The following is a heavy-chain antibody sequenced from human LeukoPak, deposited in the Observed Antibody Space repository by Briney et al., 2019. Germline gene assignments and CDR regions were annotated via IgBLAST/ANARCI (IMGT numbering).Heavy chain of an antibody. Sequence: SQTLSLTCTVSGGSISSGSYYWSWIRQPAGKGLEWIGHIYTSGSMNYNPSLKSRVTISVDTSKNQFSLKLTSVTAADTAVYYCTKGRGIWGQGTLVTVSS. V-gene: IGHV4-61*09. CDR3: TKGRGI. D-gene: IGHD3-10*01. J-gene: IGHJ4*02. CDR2: IYTSGSM. CDR1: GGSISSGSYY.